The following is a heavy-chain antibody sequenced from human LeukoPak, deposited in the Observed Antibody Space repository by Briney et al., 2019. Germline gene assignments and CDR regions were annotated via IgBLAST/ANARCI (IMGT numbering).Heavy chain of an antibody. D-gene: IGHD3-3*01. CDR3: ARVHKTFGVVIHDAFDI. CDR1: GGTFSSYA. Sequence: SVKVSCNASGGTFSSYAISWVRQAPGQGLEWMGGIIPIFGTANYAQKFQGRVTITTDESTSTAYMELSSLRSEDTAVYYCARVHKTFGVVIHDAFDIWGQGTMVTVSS. J-gene: IGHJ3*02. CDR2: IIPIFGTA. V-gene: IGHV1-69*05.